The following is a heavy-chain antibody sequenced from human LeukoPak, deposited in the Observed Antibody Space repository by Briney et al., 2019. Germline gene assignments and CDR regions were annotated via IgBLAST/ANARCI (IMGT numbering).Heavy chain of an antibody. CDR3: ARDPGFGDVSSGWDYFDY. CDR1: GLTFSNYA. J-gene: IGHJ4*02. D-gene: IGHD6-19*01. Sequence: GGSLRLSCAASGLTFSNYAMNWVRQASGRGLEWVSGITDSGRKTYYADSVKGRFSISRDNSKNTVYLQMSDLRAEDTAVYYCARDPGFGDVSSGWDYFDYWGQGTLVTVSS. V-gene: IGHV3-23*01. CDR2: ITDSGRKT.